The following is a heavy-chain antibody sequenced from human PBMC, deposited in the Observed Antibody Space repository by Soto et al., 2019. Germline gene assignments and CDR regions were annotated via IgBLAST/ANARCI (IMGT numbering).Heavy chain of an antibody. CDR1: GGSISTYY. D-gene: IGHD3-9*01. CDR3: SRDDSDWFFN. J-gene: IGHJ4*02. V-gene: IGHV4-59*01. Sequence: ETLSLTCTVAGGSISTYYWTWIRQSPGRGPEWIGYVYHSGTTNYNPSLESRVTMSLDTSKNQFSLKLSAVTTADTAVYYCSRDDSDWFFNWGRGTLVTVSS. CDR2: VYHSGTT.